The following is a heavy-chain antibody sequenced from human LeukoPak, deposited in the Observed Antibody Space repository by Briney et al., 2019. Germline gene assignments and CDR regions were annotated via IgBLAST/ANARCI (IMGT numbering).Heavy chain of an antibody. V-gene: IGHV4-34*01. Sequence: SETLSLTCAVYGGSFSGYYWSWIRQPPGKGLECIGEIHHSGSTYYNPSLKSRVTISVDTPKNQFSLKLRSVTAADTAVYYCARGLGAITFDYWGQGTLVTVSS. D-gene: IGHD1-26*01. CDR1: GGSFSGYY. CDR2: IHHSGST. CDR3: ARGLGAITFDY. J-gene: IGHJ4*02.